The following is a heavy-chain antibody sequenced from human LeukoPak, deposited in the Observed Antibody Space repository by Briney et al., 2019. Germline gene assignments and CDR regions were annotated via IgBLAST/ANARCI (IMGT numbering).Heavy chain of an antibody. CDR3: ARGFSYCSGGSCYYYYYYTDV. J-gene: IGHJ6*03. D-gene: IGHD2-15*01. CDR1: GYTFTSYD. Sequence: ASVKVSCKASGYTFTSYDINWVRQATGQGLEWMGWMNPNSGNTGYAQKFQGRVTMTRNTSISTAYMELSSLRSEDTAVYYCARGFSYCSGGSCYYYYYYTDVWGKGTTVTVSS. V-gene: IGHV1-8*01. CDR2: MNPNSGNT.